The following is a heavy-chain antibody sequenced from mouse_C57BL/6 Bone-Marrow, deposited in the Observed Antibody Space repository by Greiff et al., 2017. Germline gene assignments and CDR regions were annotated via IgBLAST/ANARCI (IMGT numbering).Heavy chain of an antibody. V-gene: IGHV14-1*01. CDR2: IDPEDGDT. CDR3: TPFITTVGPLAY. D-gene: IGHD1-1*01. J-gene: IGHJ3*01. Sequence: VQLQQSGAELVRPGASVKLSCTASGFNIKDYYMHWVKQRPEQGLEWIGRIDPEDGDTEYAPKFQGKATMTADTSSNTAYLQLSILTSEDTAVYYCTPFITTVGPLAYWGPGTLVTVSA. CDR1: GFNIKDYY.